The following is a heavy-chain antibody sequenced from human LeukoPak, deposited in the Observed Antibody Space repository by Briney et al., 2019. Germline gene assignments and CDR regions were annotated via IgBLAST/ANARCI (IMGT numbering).Heavy chain of an antibody. Sequence: GGSLRLSRVASGFSLSTYNMNWVSQAPGKGLGWVSFISSGSEIIYYADSVKGRFTVSRDNDKKSLYLQMNSLRDVDTAVYYCARNPAGIGDYLGQGTLVTVSS. D-gene: IGHD1-1*01. CDR2: ISSGSEII. J-gene: IGHJ4*02. CDR3: ARNPAGIGDY. V-gene: IGHV3-48*02. CDR1: GFSLSTYN.